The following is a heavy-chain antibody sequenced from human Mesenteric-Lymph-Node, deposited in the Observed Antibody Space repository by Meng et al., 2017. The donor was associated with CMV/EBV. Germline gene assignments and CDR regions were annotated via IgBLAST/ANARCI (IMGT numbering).Heavy chain of an antibody. CDR3: AKGRGGTDCNYGMDV. CDR2: ISGSGAGT. V-gene: IGHV3-23*01. J-gene: IGHJ6*02. CDR1: GFTFRTYA. Sequence: GGSLRLSRAASGFTFRTYAMSWVRQAPGKGLEWVSVISGSGAGTYYADSVRGRFTISRDNSKNTLFLQMNSLRGEDTALYFCAKGRGGTDCNYGMDVWGQGTTVTVSS. D-gene: IGHD2-21*02.